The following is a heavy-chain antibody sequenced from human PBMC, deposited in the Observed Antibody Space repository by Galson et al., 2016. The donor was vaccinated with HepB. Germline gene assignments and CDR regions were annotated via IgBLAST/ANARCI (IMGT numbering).Heavy chain of an antibody. Sequence: SLRLSCAASGFIFSNYHMNWVRQPPGKGLEWVACVSARSDYIYYSESMKGRFTISRDNAKNSVYLQMNSLGVEDTAMYYCASELGLGSGSYPSWGQGTLVSVSS. CDR2: VSARSDYI. D-gene: IGHD3-10*01. CDR1: GFIFSNYH. CDR3: ASELGLGSGSYPS. J-gene: IGHJ4*02. V-gene: IGHV3-21*01.